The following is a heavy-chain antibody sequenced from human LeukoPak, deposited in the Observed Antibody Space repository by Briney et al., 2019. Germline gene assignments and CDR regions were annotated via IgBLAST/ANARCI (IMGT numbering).Heavy chain of an antibody. CDR1: GDSVSSNSAA. V-gene: IGHV6-1*01. Sequence: SQTLSLTCAISGDSVSSNSAAWNWIRQSPSRGLEWLRRTYYRSKWYNDYAVSVKSRITINPDTSKNQFSLQLNSVTPEDTAVYYCARAPYSSGWYPNWYFDLWGRGTLVTVSS. J-gene: IGHJ2*01. CDR3: ARAPYSSGWYPNWYFDL. CDR2: TYYRSKWYN. D-gene: IGHD6-19*01.